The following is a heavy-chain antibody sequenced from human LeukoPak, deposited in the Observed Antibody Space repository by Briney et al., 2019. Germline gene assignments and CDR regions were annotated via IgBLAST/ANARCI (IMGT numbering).Heavy chain of an antibody. D-gene: IGHD3-9*01. V-gene: IGHV4-59*01. CDR3: ARDPMYYDILTGYYISWFDP. CDR2: IYYSGST. CDR1: GGSISSYY. J-gene: IGHJ5*02. Sequence: PSETLSLTCTVSGGSISSYYWSWIRQPPGKGLGWIGYIYYSGSTNYNPSLKSRVTISVDTSKNQFSLKLSSVTAADTAVYYCARDPMYYDILTGYYISWFDPWGQGTLVTVSS.